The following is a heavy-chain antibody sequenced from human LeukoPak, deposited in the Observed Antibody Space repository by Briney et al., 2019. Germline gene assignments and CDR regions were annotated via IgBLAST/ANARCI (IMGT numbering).Heavy chain of an antibody. CDR2: IYTSGST. CDR1: GGSISSYY. Sequence: SETLSLTCTVSGGSISSYYWSWIRQPAGEGLEWIGRIYTSGSTNHNPSLKSRVTMSVDTSKKQFSLKLSSVTAADTAVYYCARVNGIAAAGQLDYWGQGTLVTVSS. CDR3: ARVNGIAAAGQLDY. J-gene: IGHJ4*02. V-gene: IGHV4-4*07. D-gene: IGHD6-13*01.